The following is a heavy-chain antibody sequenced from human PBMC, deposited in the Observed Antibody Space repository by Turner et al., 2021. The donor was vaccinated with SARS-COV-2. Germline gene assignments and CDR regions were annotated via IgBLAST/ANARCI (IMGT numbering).Heavy chain of an antibody. J-gene: IGHJ4*02. CDR3: TTGPAMSVR. CDR1: GGFTFNKAW. CDR2: IKSKADDGTT. V-gene: IGHV3-15*01. Sequence: EVQLVESGGGLVKPGRSLKLSCTASGGFTFNKAWMSWVRQSLGKGLEWVGRIKSKADDGTTHYAATGKGRFTISRDDSNNILYLKMNSLKTEDTAVYYCTTGPAMSVRWGQGTLVTVSS.